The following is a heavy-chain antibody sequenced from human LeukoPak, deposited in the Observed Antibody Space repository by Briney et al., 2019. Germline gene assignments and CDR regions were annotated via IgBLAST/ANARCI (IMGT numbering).Heavy chain of an antibody. V-gene: IGHV5-51*01. CDR2: TYPGDSST. CDR3: ARQPGSGTDYFDY. J-gene: IGHJ4*02. Sequence: GESLKISCKGSGYNFFSYWIGWVRQMPGKGLEWMGITYPGDSSTRYSPSFQGQVTISADKSISTVYLQWTSVKASDTAMYFCARQPGSGTDYFDYWGQGTLVTVSS. D-gene: IGHD3-10*01. CDR1: GYNFFSYW.